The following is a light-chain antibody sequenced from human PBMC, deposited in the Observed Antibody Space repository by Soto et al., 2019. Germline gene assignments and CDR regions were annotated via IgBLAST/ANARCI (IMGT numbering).Light chain of an antibody. V-gene: IGKV1-39*01. CDR2: VAS. J-gene: IGKJ2*01. CDR1: QTIGTY. Sequence: DIQMTQSPSSLSASVGDRVTITCRASQTIGTYLNWYQQTPGKAPKLLIYVASSLQSGVPSRFSGRGSGTDFTLTISSLQPEDFAVYYCQQTFRTPHTFGQGTKLDIK. CDR3: QQTFRTPHT.